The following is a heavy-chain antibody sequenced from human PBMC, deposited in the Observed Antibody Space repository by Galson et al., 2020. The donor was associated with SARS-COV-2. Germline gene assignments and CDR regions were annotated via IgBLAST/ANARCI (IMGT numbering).Heavy chain of an antibody. Sequence: GGSLRLSCAASGFTFSSYCIHWVLQAPGKGLEWEAVICYDGTNKYYADSVKGRFTISRDNSKNTLYLQMNSLRAEDTAVYYCAKGSGDSSGYYYNFDWYFDLWGRGTLVTVSS. J-gene: IGHJ2*01. CDR1: GFTFSSYC. D-gene: IGHD3-22*01. V-gene: IGHV3-33*06. CDR3: AKGSGDSSGYYYNFDWYFDL. CDR2: ICYDGTNK.